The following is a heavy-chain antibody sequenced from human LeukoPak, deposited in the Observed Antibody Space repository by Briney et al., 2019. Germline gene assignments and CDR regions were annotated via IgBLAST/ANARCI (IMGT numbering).Heavy chain of an antibody. CDR1: GGSFSGYY. CDR3: ARHRWEYYYASSGYPYFDY. V-gene: IGHV4-34*01. Sequence: SETLSLTCAVYGGSFSGYYWSWIRQPPGKGLEWIGEINHSGSTNYNPSLKSRVTISVETSKNEFSLKLSSLTAADTAVYYCARHRWEYYYASSGYPYFDYWGQGTLVTVSS. D-gene: IGHD3-22*01. CDR2: INHSGST. J-gene: IGHJ4*02.